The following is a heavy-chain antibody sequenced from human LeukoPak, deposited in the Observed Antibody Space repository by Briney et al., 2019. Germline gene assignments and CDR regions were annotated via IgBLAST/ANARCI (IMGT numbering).Heavy chain of an antibody. Sequence: GGSLRLSCAASGFTFSTYGIHWVRQAPGKGLEWVAFIRYDGSDKYYADSMKGRFTISRDNSKNALYLQMNSLRAEDTAVYYCAKAQAYGDSGAGLFDYWGQGNLVTVSS. CDR1: GFTFSTYG. V-gene: IGHV3-30*02. J-gene: IGHJ4*02. CDR3: AKAQAYGDSGAGLFDY. CDR2: IRYDGSDK. D-gene: IGHD4-17*01.